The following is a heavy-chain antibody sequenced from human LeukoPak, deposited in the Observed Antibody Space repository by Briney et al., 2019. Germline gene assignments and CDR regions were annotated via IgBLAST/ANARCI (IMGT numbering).Heavy chain of an antibody. J-gene: IGHJ5*02. CDR2: IYYSGST. CDR3: ARAPPPADRFDP. Sequence: PSETLSLTCTVSGGSISSYYWSWIRQPPGKGLEWIGYIYYSGSTNYNPSLKSRVTISVDTSKNQFSLKLSSVTAADTAVYYCARAPPPADRFDPWGQGTLVTVSS. CDR1: GGSISSYY. D-gene: IGHD2-2*01. V-gene: IGHV4-59*01.